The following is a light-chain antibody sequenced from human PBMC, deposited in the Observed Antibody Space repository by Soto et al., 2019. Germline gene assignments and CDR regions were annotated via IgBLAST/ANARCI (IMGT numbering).Light chain of an antibody. CDR3: QQYAISPYP. Sequence: EVVLTQSPGTLSLSPGERATLSCRASQSVSSSYLAWYQQKPGQAPRLLIYGASSRATGIPDRFSGSGSGTDFTLTISRLEPEDFAVYYCQQYAISPYPFGQGTTLEIK. CDR1: QSVSSSY. J-gene: IGKJ2*01. V-gene: IGKV3-20*01. CDR2: GAS.